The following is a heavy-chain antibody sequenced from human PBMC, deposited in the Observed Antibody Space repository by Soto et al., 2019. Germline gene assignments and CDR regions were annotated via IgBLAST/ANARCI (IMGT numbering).Heavy chain of an antibody. CDR1: GFTFSSYA. J-gene: IGHJ4*02. V-gene: IGHV3-23*01. Sequence: EVQLLESGGGLVQPGGSLRLSCAASGFTFSSYAMSWVRQAPGKGLEWVSAISGSGGSTYYADSVKGRFTISIDNSKNTLYLQMNSLRAEDTAVYYCAKERLRYYDSSGAFDYWGQGTLVTVSS. CDR3: AKERLRYYDSSGAFDY. CDR2: ISGSGGST. D-gene: IGHD3-22*01.